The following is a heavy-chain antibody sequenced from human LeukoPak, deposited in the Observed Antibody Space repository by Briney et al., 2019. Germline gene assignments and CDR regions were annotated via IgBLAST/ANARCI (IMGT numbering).Heavy chain of an antibody. D-gene: IGHD3-3*02. J-gene: IGHJ4*02. CDR2: INHSGST. CDR1: GGSISSSSYY. V-gene: IGHV4-39*07. Sequence: SETLSLTCTVSGGSISSSSYYWSWIRQPPGKGLEWIGEINHSGSTNYNPSLKSRVTISVDTSKNQFSLKLSSVTAADTAVYYCAREVVLEHRYYFDYWGQGTLVTVSS. CDR3: AREVVLEHRYYFDY.